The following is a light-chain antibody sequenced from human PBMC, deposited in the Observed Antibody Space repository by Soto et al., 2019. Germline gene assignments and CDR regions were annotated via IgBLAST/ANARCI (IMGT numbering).Light chain of an antibody. Sequence: QSVLTQTPSVSGAPGQKITMSCTGSSSNIGAGYDVHWYQQVPGAAPRLLIYADNNRPSGVPDRFSGSKSGNTASLTVSGLQAADEADYFCKSYAGSNTYVFGSGTKVTVL. J-gene: IGLJ1*01. V-gene: IGLV1-40*01. CDR2: ADN. CDR3: KSYAGSNTYV. CDR1: SSNIGAGYD.